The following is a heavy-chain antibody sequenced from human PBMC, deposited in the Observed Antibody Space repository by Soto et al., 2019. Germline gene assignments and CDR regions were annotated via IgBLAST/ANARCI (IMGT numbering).Heavy chain of an antibody. J-gene: IGHJ6*02. CDR2: IIRIFGTP. Sequence: QVQLVQSGAEVKKPGSSVKVSCKASGGTFSSYAINWVRQAPGQGLEWMGGIIRIFGTPDYAQRFQGSVTITADESTSPAYMALSSLRTEDTAVYYCARQGSNEYYYYGMDVWGQGTTVTVSS. CDR1: GGTFSSYA. D-gene: IGHD3-10*01. V-gene: IGHV1-69*12. CDR3: ARQGSNEYYYYGMDV.